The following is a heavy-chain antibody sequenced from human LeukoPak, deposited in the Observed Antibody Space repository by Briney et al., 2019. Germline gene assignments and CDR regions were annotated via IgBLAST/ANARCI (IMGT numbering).Heavy chain of an antibody. J-gene: IGHJ4*02. CDR1: GDSIRSGSYY. V-gene: IGHV4-61*02. CDR2: IYTSGST. CDR3: ARAPLSHWSGFDY. D-gene: IGHD3-3*01. Sequence: SQTLSLTCTVSGDSIRSGSYYWSWIRQPAGKGLEWIGRIYTSGSTNYNPSLKSRVTISVDTSKNQFSLKLSSVTAADTAVYYCARAPLSHWSGFDYWGQGTLVTVSS.